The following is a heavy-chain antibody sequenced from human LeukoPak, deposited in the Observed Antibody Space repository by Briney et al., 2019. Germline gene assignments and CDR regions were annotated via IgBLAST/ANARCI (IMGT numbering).Heavy chain of an antibody. Sequence: PSETLSLTCTVSGYSISSGYYWGWIRQPPGKGLEWIGSIYHSGSTYYNPSLKSRVTISVDTSKNQFSLKLSSVTAADTAVYYCASAKVVPAADGLFDYWGQGTLVTVSS. CDR2: IYHSGST. D-gene: IGHD2-2*01. CDR3: ASAKVVPAADGLFDY. CDR1: GYSISSGYY. V-gene: IGHV4-38-2*02. J-gene: IGHJ4*02.